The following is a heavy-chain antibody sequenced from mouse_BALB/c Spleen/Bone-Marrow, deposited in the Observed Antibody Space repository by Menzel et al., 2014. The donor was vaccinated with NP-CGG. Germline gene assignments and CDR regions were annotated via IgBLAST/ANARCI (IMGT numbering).Heavy chain of an antibody. CDR2: IRLKSNNYAT. CDR3: TGSDY. Sequence: DVMLVESGGGLVQPGGSMKLSCVASGFTFSNXWMNWVRQSPEKGLEWVAEIRLKSNNYATHYAESVKGSFTISRDDSKRSVYLQMNNLIAEDTSIYYCTGSDYWGQGTTLTVSS. V-gene: IGHV6-6*02. J-gene: IGHJ2*01. CDR1: GFTFSNXW. D-gene: IGHD1-1*01.